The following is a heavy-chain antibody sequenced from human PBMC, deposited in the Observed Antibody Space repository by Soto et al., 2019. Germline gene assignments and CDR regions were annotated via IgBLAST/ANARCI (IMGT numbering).Heavy chain of an antibody. V-gene: IGHV1-69*13. CDR1: GGTFSSYA. CDR3: ARISGYDPDAFDI. Sequence: SVKVSCKASGGTFSSYAISWVRQAPGQGLEWMGGIIPIFGTANYAQKFQGRVTITADESTSTAYMELSSLRSEDAAVYYCARISGYDPDAFDIWGQGTMVTVSS. J-gene: IGHJ3*02. CDR2: IIPIFGTA. D-gene: IGHD5-12*01.